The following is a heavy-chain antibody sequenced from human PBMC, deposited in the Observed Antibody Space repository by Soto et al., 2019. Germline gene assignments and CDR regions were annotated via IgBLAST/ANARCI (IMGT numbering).Heavy chain of an antibody. J-gene: IGHJ6*02. Sequence: QVQLVESGGGVVQPGRSLRVSCAASGFIINNYAMHWVRQTPGKGLEWVAVISYDGSNRYYADSVQGRFTISRDNSKNMLYMEMNNLRPDDTAVYYCARRQDFGGPHYYYGMDVWGQGTTVTVSS. D-gene: IGHD3-3*01. CDR2: ISYDGSNR. V-gene: IGHV3-30*04. CDR3: ARRQDFGGPHYYYGMDV. CDR1: GFIINNYA.